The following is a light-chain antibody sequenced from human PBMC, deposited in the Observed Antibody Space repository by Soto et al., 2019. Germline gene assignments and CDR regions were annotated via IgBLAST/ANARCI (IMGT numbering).Light chain of an antibody. V-gene: IGKV1-39*01. CDR3: QESFFTLGT. Sequence: DIQMTQSPSSLSTSVGERVTITCRASQYIGDFLNWYQQTPGKAPKLLIFGASNLNIGVPSRFSGSGSGTEFTLTINKLQREDFATYYCQESFFTLGTFGRGTKVEI. CDR2: GAS. J-gene: IGKJ1*01. CDR1: QYIGDF.